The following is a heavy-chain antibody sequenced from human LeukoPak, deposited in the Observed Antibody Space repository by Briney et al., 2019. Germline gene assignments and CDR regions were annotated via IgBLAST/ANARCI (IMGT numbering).Heavy chain of an antibody. CDR1: GFTFSSYW. Sequence: GGSLRLSCAASGFTFSSYWMSWVRQAPGKGLEWVANIKQDGSEKYYVDSVKGRFTISRDNAKNSVYLQMNSLRAEDTAVYYCARDGNLCSLPGLFDYWGQGTLVTVSS. CDR2: IKQDGSEK. CDR3: ARDGNLCSLPGLFDY. D-gene: IGHD4/OR15-4a*01. J-gene: IGHJ4*02. V-gene: IGHV3-7*01.